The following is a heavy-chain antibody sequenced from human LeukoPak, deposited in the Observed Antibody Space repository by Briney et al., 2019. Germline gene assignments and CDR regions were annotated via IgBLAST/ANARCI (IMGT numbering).Heavy chain of an antibody. J-gene: IGHJ4*02. V-gene: IGHV1-18*01. CDR1: GYTFTSYG. CDR2: ISAYNGNT. D-gene: IGHD1-26*01. Sequence: ASVKVSCKASGYTFTSYGISWVRQAPGQGLEWMGWISAYNGNTNYAQKLQGRVTMTTDTSTSTAYMELRSLRSDDTAVYYCARGSGSYHTPSYFDYWGQGTLVTVSS. CDR3: ARGSGSYHTPSYFDY.